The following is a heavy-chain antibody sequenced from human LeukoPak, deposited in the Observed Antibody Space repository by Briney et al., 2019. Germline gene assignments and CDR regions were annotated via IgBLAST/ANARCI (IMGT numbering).Heavy chain of an antibody. D-gene: IGHD3-22*01. V-gene: IGHV4-39*07. J-gene: IGHJ5*02. CDR3: ASNAYYYYDIFGGAGWFDP. CDR2: IYYSGST. CDR1: GGSISSSSYY. Sequence: PSETLSLTCTVSGGSISSSSYYWGWIRQPPGKGLEWIGSIYYSGSTYYNPSLKSRVTISVDTSKNQFSLKLSSVTAADTAVYYCASNAYYYYDIFGGAGWFDPWGQGTLVTVSS.